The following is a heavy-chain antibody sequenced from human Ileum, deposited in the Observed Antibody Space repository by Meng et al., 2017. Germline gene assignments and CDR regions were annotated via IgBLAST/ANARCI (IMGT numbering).Heavy chain of an antibody. V-gene: IGHV4-34*01. CDR3: ARRIRGGSYLG. CDR1: GDSFTDYY. J-gene: IGHJ4*02. Sequence: QLQLMQWGAGMLKPSETLSLTCNVYGDSFTDYYWNWIRQPPGKGLEWIGEIHYSGSTNYNQSLESRVTISEDTSQKQFSLRLSSVTAADTAVYYCARRIRGGSYLGWGQGTLVTVSS. D-gene: IGHD1-26*01. CDR2: IHYSGST.